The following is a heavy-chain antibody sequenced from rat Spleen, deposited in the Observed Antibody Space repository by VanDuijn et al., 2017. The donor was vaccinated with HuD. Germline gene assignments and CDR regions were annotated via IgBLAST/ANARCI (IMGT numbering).Heavy chain of an antibody. V-gene: IGHV3-3*01. J-gene: IGHJ2*01. Sequence: VQLQESGPGLVKPSQSLSLTCSVAAYSITSSYRWSWIRQFPGNKLEWMGYINSAGNSTYNPSLKSRISITRDTSKNQFFLQLQSVTTEDTATYYCARSRYTPDYYYEGFFDYWGQGVMVTVSS. D-gene: IGHD1-6*01. CDR1: AYSITSSYR. CDR3: ARSRYTPDYYYEGFFDY. CDR2: INSAGNS.